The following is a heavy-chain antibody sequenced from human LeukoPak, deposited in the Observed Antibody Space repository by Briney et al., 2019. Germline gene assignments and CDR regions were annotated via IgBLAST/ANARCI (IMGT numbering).Heavy chain of an antibody. J-gene: IGHJ4*02. CDR3: ARVDTAMAYDY. V-gene: IGHV3-48*04. Sequence: PGGSLRLSCAASGFTFSSYSMNWVRQAPGKGLEWVSYISSSSSTIYYADSVKGRFTISRDNAENSLYLQMNSLRAEDTAVYYCARVDTAMAYDYWGQGTLVTVSS. CDR2: ISSSSSTI. CDR1: GFTFSSYS. D-gene: IGHD5-18*01.